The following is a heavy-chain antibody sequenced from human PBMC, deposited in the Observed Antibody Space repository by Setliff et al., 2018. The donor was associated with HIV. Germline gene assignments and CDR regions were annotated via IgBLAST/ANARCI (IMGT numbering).Heavy chain of an antibody. Sequence: SETLSLTCAVYGGSFSGYYWSWIRQPPGKGLEWIGEINHSGSTNYNPSLKSRVTMSVATSKNQLSLKLSSVTAADTAVYYCARGRDYSTVAPRPPNWFDPGGEGTLVTVSS. D-gene: IGHD6-6*01. CDR1: GGSFSGYY. V-gene: IGHV4-34*01. CDR2: INHSGST. J-gene: IGHJ5*02. CDR3: ARGRDYSTVAPRPPNWFDP.